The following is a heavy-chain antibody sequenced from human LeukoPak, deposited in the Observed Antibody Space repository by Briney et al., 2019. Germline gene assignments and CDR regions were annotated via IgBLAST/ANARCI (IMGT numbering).Heavy chain of an antibody. V-gene: IGHV3-30*03. CDR1: GFTFSSYS. Sequence: GGSLRLFCAASGFTFSSYSMNWVRQAPGKGLEWVAVISYDGSNKYYADSVKGRFTISRDNSKNTLYLQMNSLRAEDTAVYYCARESTSSYIDAFDIWGQGTMVTVSS. CDR2: ISYDGSNK. J-gene: IGHJ3*02. D-gene: IGHD2-2*01. CDR3: ARESTSSYIDAFDI.